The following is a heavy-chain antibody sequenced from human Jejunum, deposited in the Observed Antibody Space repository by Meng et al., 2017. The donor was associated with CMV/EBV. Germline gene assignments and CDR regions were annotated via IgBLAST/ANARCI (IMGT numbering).Heavy chain of an antibody. D-gene: IGHD3-10*01. J-gene: IGHJ4*02. Sequence: QVQLQESGPGLVKPSETLSLTCTVSGGSISDYYWSWIRRPAGKGLEWIGRIYSNGATNYNPSLKSRVTMSVDTSKNQFSLKLSSVTAADTAVYFCARDMHREVVIQDYWGQGTLVTVSS. CDR3: ARDMHREVVIQDY. V-gene: IGHV4-4*07. CDR1: GGSISDYY. CDR2: IYSNGAT.